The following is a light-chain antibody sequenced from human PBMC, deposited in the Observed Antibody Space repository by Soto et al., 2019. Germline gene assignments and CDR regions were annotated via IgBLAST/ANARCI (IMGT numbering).Light chain of an antibody. J-gene: IGLJ1*01. Sequence: QSALTQPASVSGSPGQSITISCTGTSSDVGSYKFVSWYQQYPGKAPKLMIYEGSKRPSGVSDRFSGPKSGNTASLTISGLQAEDEADYFCCSYAGGSNVFGAGTKVTVL. CDR3: CSYAGGSNV. V-gene: IGLV2-23*03. CDR2: EGS. CDR1: SSDVGSYKF.